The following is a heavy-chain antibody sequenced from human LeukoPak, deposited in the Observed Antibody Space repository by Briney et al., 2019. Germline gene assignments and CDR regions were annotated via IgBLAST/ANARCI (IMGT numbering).Heavy chain of an antibody. D-gene: IGHD3-22*01. CDR3: ARDIYYYDSSGYRDG. Sequence: GGSLRLSCAASGFTFSSYSMNWVRQAPGKGLEWVSSISSSSSYIYYADSVKGRFTISRDNAKNSLYLQMNSLRAEDTAVYYCARDIYYYDSSGYRDGWGQGTLVTVSS. CDR2: ISSSSSYI. CDR1: GFTFSSYS. J-gene: IGHJ4*02. V-gene: IGHV3-21*01.